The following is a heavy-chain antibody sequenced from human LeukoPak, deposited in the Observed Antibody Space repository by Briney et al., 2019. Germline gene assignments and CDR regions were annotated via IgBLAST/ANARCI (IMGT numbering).Heavy chain of an antibody. V-gene: IGHV5-51*01. Sequence: GESLKISCETSGYSFTTYWIGWVRQMPGAGLEWVGAIYPDDSDTTYSPSFQGQVAISADKSVRIAYWQWSTLKASDTAMYYCARLGEEYTSSSGGLDSWGQGTLVTVSS. CDR2: IYPDDSDT. D-gene: IGHD6-6*01. CDR3: ARLGEEYTSSSGGLDS. J-gene: IGHJ4*02. CDR1: GYSFTTYW.